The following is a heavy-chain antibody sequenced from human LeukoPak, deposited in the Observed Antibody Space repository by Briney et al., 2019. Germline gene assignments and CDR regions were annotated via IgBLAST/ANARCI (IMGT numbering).Heavy chain of an antibody. J-gene: IGHJ4*02. CDR3: ARAPYGSGSYTDY. V-gene: IGHV3-64*01. Sequence: GGSLRLSCAASGFTFSSYAMHWVRQAPGKGLEYVSAISSNGGSTYYANSVKGRFIISRDNSKNTPYLQMGSLRAEDMAVYYCARAPYGSGSYTDYWGQGTLVTVSS. CDR2: ISSNGGST. D-gene: IGHD3-10*01. CDR1: GFTFSSYA.